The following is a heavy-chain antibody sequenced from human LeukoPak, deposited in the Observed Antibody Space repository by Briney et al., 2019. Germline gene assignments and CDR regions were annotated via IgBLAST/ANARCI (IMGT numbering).Heavy chain of an antibody. CDR2: IYYSGST. CDR3: AQAATTGFYYDYMDG. CDR1: GGSISSYY. Sequence: SETLSLTCTVSGGSISSYYWSWVRQPPGKGLEWIGYIYYSGSTNYNPSLKSRATISVDTSKNQFSLKLSPVAAANKHPDYRAQAATTGFYYDYMDGQRKPTTVTVPS. V-gene: IGHV4-59*01. J-gene: IGHJ6*03. D-gene: IGHD1-14*01.